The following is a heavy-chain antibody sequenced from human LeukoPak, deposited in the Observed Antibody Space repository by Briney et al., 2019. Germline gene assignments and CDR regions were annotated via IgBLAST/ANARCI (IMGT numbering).Heavy chain of an antibody. D-gene: IGHD2-2*01. V-gene: IGHV3-33*01. CDR2: IWYDGSNK. J-gene: IGHJ4*02. CDR1: GFTFSSYG. Sequence: GGSLRLSCAASGFTFSSYGMHWVRQAPGKGLEWVAVIWYDGSNKYCADSVKGRFTISRDNSKNTLYLQMNSLRAEDTAVYYCARDSDYCSSTSCYFFDYWGQGTLVTVSS. CDR3: ARDSDYCSSTSCYFFDY.